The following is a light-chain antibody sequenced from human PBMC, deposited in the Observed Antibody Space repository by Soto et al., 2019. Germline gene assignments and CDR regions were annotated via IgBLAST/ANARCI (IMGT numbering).Light chain of an antibody. Sequence: EIVMTQSPATLSVSPGERATLSCRASQSVSSNLAWYQQKPGQAPRLLIYGASTRATGIPARFSGSGAGTDFTLTIFFLVPIDFPVPYCHRRPGTFRQGSQV. CDR2: GAS. V-gene: IGKV3-15*01. CDR1: QSVSSN. J-gene: IGKJ1*01. CDR3: HRRPGT.